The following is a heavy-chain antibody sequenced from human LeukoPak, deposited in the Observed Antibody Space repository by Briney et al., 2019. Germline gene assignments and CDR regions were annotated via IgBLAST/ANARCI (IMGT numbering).Heavy chain of an antibody. CDR2: ISAYNGNT. CDR1: GYTFTSYG. D-gene: IGHD3-3*01. CDR3: ARDDFWSGYYYFDY. J-gene: IGHJ4*02. V-gene: IGHV1-18*01. Sequence: ASVKVSCKASGYTFTSYGISWVRQAPGQGLKWMGWISAYNGNTNYAQKLQGRVTMTTDTSTSTAYMELRSLRSDDTAVYYCARDDFWSGYYYFDYWGQGTLVTVSS.